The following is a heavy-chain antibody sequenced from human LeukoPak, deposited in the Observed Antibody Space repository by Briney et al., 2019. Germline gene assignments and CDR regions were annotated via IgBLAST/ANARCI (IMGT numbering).Heavy chain of an antibody. V-gene: IGHV1-2*02. J-gene: IGHJ3*02. CDR2: INPNSGGT. CDR1: GYTFTGYY. Sequence: GASVKVSCKASGYTFTGYYMHWVRQAPGQGLEWMGWINPNSGGTNYAQKFQGRVTMTRDTSISTAYMELSRLRSDDTAVYYCAREGPHYYDSSGYYYVRVAFDIWGQGTMVTVSS. CDR3: AREGPHYYDSSGYYYVRVAFDI. D-gene: IGHD3-22*01.